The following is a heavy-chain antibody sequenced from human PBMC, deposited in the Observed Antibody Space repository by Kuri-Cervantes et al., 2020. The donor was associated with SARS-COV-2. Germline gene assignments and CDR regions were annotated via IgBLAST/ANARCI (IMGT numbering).Heavy chain of an antibody. CDR2: IWYDGKNE. J-gene: IGHJ5*02. CDR3: ARVRGDYVP. D-gene: IGHD3-16*01. CDR1: GFSLTNYA. V-gene: IGHV3-33*08. Sequence: GESLKISCGASGFSLTNYAIHWVRQAPGKGLEWVSVIWYDGKNEYYAGSVKGRFNISRDTSKNTVSLHMNSLRAEDTAMYYCARVRGDYVPWGQGTLVTVSS.